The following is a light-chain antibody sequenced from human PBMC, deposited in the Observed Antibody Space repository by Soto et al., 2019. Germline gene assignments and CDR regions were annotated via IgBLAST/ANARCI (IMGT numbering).Light chain of an antibody. CDR3: VLYMGSGIGV. J-gene: IGLJ2*01. CDR1: SGSVSNAYY. CDR2: STN. V-gene: IGLV8-61*01. Sequence: QAVVTQEPSFSVSPGGTVTLTCGLSSGSVSNAYYPSWYQLTPGQAPRTLFYSTNTRSSGVPDRFSGSILGNKAALTITGAQADDESDYYCVLYMGSGIGVFGGGTKLTVL.